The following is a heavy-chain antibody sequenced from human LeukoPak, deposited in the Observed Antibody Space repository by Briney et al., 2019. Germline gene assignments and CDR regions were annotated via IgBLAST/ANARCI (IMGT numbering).Heavy chain of an antibody. CDR3: ARGSITIFGVDGFDY. CDR1: GFTFSSYA. J-gene: IGHJ4*02. Sequence: GGSLRLSCAASGFTFSSYAMSWVRQAPGKGLEWVAVISYDGSNKYYADSVKGRFTISRDNSKNTLYLQMNSLRAEDTAVYYCARGSITIFGVDGFDYWGQGTLVTVSS. CDR2: ISYDGSNK. V-gene: IGHV3-30-3*01. D-gene: IGHD3-3*01.